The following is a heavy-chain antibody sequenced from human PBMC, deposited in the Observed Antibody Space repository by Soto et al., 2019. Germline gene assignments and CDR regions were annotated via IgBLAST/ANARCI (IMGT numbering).Heavy chain of an antibody. D-gene: IGHD6-19*01. Sequence: GGSLRLSCAASGFTFSSYAMSWVRQAPEKGLEWVSAISGSGGSTYYADSVKGRFTISRDNSKNTLYLQMNSLRAEDTAVYYCAKERELFGIAVAGSNWFDPWGQGTLVTVSS. CDR2: ISGSGGST. CDR1: GFTFSSYA. J-gene: IGHJ5*02. CDR3: AKERELFGIAVAGSNWFDP. V-gene: IGHV3-23*01.